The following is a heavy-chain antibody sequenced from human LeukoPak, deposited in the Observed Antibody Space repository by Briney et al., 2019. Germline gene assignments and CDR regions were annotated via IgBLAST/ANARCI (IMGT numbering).Heavy chain of an antibody. Sequence: GGSLRLSCAASGFTFSSYAMSRVRQAPGKGLEWVSAISGSGGSTYYADSVKGRFTISRDNSKNTLYLQMNSLRAEDTAVYYCAKDRMQQLVFDYWGQGTLVTLSS. CDR1: GFTFSSYA. J-gene: IGHJ4*02. D-gene: IGHD6-13*01. CDR2: ISGSGGST. V-gene: IGHV3-23*01. CDR3: AKDRMQQLVFDY.